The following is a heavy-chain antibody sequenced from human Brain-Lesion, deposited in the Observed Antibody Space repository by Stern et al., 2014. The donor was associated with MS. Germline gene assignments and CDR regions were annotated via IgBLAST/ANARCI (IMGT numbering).Heavy chain of an antibody. V-gene: IGHV4-61*02. D-gene: IGHD2-2*01. CDR1: GGSISSGGYY. CDR3: ARGRVVPGFQYYATDV. CDR2: IFNSGSP. J-gene: IGHJ6*02. Sequence: QVQLVESGPGLVKPSQTLSLSCTVSGGSISSGGYYWSWIRQPAGKGLEWIGRIFNSGSPSYNPSLKSRVTISTDTSKTQFSLRLNSMTAADTAVYYCARGRVVPGFQYYATDVWGQGTTVIVSS.